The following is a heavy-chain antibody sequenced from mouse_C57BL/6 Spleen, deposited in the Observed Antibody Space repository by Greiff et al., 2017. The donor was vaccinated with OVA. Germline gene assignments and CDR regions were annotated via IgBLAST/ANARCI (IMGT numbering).Heavy chain of an antibody. Sequence: EVQLQQSGPGLVKPSQSLSLTCSVTGYSITSGYYWNWIRQFPGNKLEWMGYISYDGSNNYNPSLKNRISITRDTSKNQFFLKLNSVTTEDTATYYCAREDSSGYWYFDVWGTGTTVTVSS. CDR2: ISYDGSN. CDR1: GYSITSGYY. V-gene: IGHV3-6*01. CDR3: AREDSSGYWYFDV. J-gene: IGHJ1*03. D-gene: IGHD3-2*02.